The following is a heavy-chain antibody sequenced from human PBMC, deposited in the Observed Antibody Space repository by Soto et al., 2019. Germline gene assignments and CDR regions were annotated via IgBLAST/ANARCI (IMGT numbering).Heavy chain of an antibody. CDR1: GFTFSSYW. J-gene: IGHJ5*02. CDR2: INSDGSST. Sequence: EVQLVESGGGLVQPGGSLRLSCAASGFTFSSYWMHWVRQAPGKGLVWVSRINSDGSSTSYADSVKGRFTISRDNAKNTLYLQMNSLRDEDTAVYYCARVGSRPNSGSYWKFDPWGQGTLVTVSS. V-gene: IGHV3-74*01. D-gene: IGHD1-26*01. CDR3: ARVGSRPNSGSYWKFDP.